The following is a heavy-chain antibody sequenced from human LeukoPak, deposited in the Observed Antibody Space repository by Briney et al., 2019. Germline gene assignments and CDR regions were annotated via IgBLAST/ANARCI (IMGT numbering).Heavy chain of an antibody. Sequence: RAGGSLRLSCAASGFTFSNYWMHWVRQAPGKGLVCVSRINSDGINTSYADSVKGRFTISRDNAKNTLNLQMNSLRAEDTAVYYCARDLGQYYDTSDNWFDPWGQGTLVTVSS. CDR3: ARDLGQYYDTSDNWFDP. J-gene: IGHJ5*02. CDR2: INSDGINT. V-gene: IGHV3-74*01. D-gene: IGHD3-22*01. CDR1: GFTFSNYW.